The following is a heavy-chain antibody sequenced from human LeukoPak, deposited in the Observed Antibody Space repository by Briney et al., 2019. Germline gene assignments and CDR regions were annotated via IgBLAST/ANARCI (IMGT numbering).Heavy chain of an antibody. J-gene: IGHJ4*02. CDR3: ARVEGRDGYTD. V-gene: IGHV1-69*13. Sequence: ASVEVSCKTSGGTFSSYGISWVRQAPGQGLEWLGGIIPIFGTANYAQKFQGRVTIIADESTSTGYMELSSLRSDDTAVYYCARVEGRDGYTDWGQGTLVTVSS. D-gene: IGHD5-24*01. CDR1: GGTFSSYG. CDR2: IIPIFGTA.